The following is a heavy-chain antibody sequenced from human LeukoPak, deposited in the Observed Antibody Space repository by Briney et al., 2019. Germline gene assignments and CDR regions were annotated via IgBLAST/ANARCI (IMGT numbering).Heavy chain of an antibody. D-gene: IGHD5-24*01. CDR3: ARSRGWLQSHPLGY. CDR1: GGSFSGYY. Sequence: SETLSLTCAVYGGSFSGYYWSWIRQPPGKGLEWIGEIHHSGSTNYNPSLKSRLTISVDTSKNQFSLKLSSVTAADTAVYCCARSRGWLQSHPLGYWGQGTLVTVSS. V-gene: IGHV4-34*01. J-gene: IGHJ4*02. CDR2: IHHSGST.